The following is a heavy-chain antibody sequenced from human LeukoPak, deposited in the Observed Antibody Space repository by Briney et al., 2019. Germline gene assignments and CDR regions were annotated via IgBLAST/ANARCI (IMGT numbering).Heavy chain of an antibody. D-gene: IGHD2-15*01. Sequence: GGSLRLSCAASGFTFSSYAMSWVRQAPGKGLEWVSAISGSGDSTYYADSVKGRFTISRDNSKNTLYLQMNSLRAEDTAVYYCAKALTRYCSGGSCSNWFDPWGQGTLVTVSS. CDR2: ISGSGDST. CDR3: AKALTRYCSGGSCSNWFDP. CDR1: GFTFSSYA. J-gene: IGHJ5*02. V-gene: IGHV3-23*01.